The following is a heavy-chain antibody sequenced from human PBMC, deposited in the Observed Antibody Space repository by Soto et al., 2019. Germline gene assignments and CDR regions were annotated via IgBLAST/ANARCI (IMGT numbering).Heavy chain of an antibody. Sequence: SETLSLTCAVYGGSFSGYYWSWIRQPPGKGLEWIGEINHSGSTNYNPSLKSRVTISVDTSKNQFSLKLSSVTAADTAVYYCASVGIGSSGYYLAYWSQGTLVTVSS. J-gene: IGHJ4*02. V-gene: IGHV4-34*01. CDR2: INHSGST. CDR1: GGSFSGYY. D-gene: IGHD3-22*01. CDR3: ASVGIGSSGYYLAY.